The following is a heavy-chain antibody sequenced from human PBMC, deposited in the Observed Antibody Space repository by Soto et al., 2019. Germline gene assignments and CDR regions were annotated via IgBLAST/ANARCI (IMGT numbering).Heavy chain of an antibody. CDR2: IKSKTDGGTT. J-gene: IGHJ6*03. D-gene: IGHD3-3*01. CDR3: TIDGQTFGVVVYYYYYYMDV. Sequence: GGSLRLSCASSGLTFSNAWMSWVRQAPGKGLEWVGRIKSKTDGGTTDYAAPVKGRFTISRDDSKNTLYLQMNSLKTEDTAVYYCTIDGQTFGVVVYYYYYYMDVWGKGTTVTVSS. CDR1: GLTFSNAW. V-gene: IGHV3-15*01.